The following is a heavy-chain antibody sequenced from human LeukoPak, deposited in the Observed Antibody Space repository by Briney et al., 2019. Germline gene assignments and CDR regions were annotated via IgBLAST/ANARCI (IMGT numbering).Heavy chain of an antibody. J-gene: IGHJ4*02. CDR2: ISAYNGNT. Sequence: ASVKVSCKASGYTFTSYGISWVRQAPGQGLEWMGWISAYNGNTNYAQKFQGRVTMTRNTSISTAYMELSSLRSEDTAVYYCARAITMVRGAMGYWGQGTLVTVSS. D-gene: IGHD3-10*01. CDR1: GYTFTSYG. V-gene: IGHV1-18*01. CDR3: ARAITMVRGAMGY.